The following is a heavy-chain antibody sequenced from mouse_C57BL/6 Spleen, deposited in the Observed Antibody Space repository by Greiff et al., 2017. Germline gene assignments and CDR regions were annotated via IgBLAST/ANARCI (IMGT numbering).Heavy chain of an antibody. CDR2: INPYNGDT. D-gene: IGHD2-4*01. CDR1: GYSFTGYF. V-gene: IGHV1-20*01. Sequence: VQLKESGPELVKPGDSVKISCKASGYSFTGYFMNWVMQSHGKSLEWIGRINPYNGDTFYNQKFKGKATLTVDKSSSTAHMELRSLTSEDSAVYYCAREGYDYDEGVDYWGQGTTLTVSS. CDR3: AREGYDYDEGVDY. J-gene: IGHJ2*01.